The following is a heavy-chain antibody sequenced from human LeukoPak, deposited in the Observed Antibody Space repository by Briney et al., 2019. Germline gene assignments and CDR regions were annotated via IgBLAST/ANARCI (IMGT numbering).Heavy chain of an antibody. Sequence: GASVKVSCKTSGYTFTSYYMHWVRQAPGQGLEWMGWVNPTSGGTNYAQKFQGRVTMTRDTSISTAYMELSRLRSDDTAVYYCARVYYYYDSSGILPLYFDYWGQGTLVTVSS. CDR3: ARVYYYYDSSGILPLYFDY. J-gene: IGHJ4*02. D-gene: IGHD3-22*01. V-gene: IGHV1-2*02. CDR1: GYTFTSYY. CDR2: VNPTSGGT.